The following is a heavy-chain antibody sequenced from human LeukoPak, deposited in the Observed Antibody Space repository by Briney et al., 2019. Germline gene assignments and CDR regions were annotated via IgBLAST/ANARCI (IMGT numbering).Heavy chain of an antibody. Sequence: GGSLRLSCAASGFTFSTYNMNWVRQAPGKGLEWVSSITSSSSYIYYADSVKGRFTISRDNAKNSLYLQMNSLRAEDTAVYYCARDPYSGGYGDYYYYYMDLWGQGTSVTISS. J-gene: IGHJ6*03. V-gene: IGHV3-21*01. CDR3: ARDPYSGGYGDYYYYYMDL. CDR2: ITSSSSYI. CDR1: GFTFSTYN. D-gene: IGHD1-26*01.